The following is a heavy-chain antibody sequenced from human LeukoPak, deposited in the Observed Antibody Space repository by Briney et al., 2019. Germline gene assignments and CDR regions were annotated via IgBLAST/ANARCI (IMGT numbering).Heavy chain of an antibody. V-gene: IGHV3-66*01. D-gene: IGHD2-21*02. CDR3: ARDFAYCGGDCYSR. Sequence: GGSLRLSCAASGFTFSSYSMSWVRQAPGKGLEWVSVIYSGGSTYYADSVKGRFTISRDNSKNTLYLQMNSLGAEDTAVYYCARDFAYCGGDCYSRWGQGTLVTVSS. CDR1: GFTFSSYS. CDR2: IYSGGST. J-gene: IGHJ4*02.